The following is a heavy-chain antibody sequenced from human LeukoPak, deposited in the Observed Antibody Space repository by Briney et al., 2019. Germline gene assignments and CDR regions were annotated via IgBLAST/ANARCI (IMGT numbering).Heavy chain of an antibody. Sequence: SETLSLTCTVSGGSISGSTYYWGWIRQPPGKGLEWIGSIFYSGSADYNPSLKSRVTVLVDTSKNQFSLKLSSVTAADTAVYFCARRLDYWGQGTLVTVSS. J-gene: IGHJ4*02. D-gene: IGHD5-12*01. CDR2: IFYSGSA. V-gene: IGHV4-39*01. CDR3: ARRLDY. CDR1: GGSISGSTYY.